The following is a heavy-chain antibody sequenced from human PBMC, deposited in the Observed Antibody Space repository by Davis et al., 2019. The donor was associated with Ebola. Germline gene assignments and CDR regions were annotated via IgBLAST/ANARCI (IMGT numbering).Heavy chain of an antibody. J-gene: IGHJ3*02. D-gene: IGHD5-18*01. V-gene: IGHV3-72*01. Sequence: GESLKISCAASGFTFSDHYMDWVRQAPGQGMEWVARIRNKANSYTTEYAASVKGRFTISRDDSENSHYLQMNSLKTEDTAVYYCARGSVGTAFRAFDIWGQGTMVTVSS. CDR1: GFTFSDHY. CDR3: ARGSVGTAFRAFDI. CDR2: IRNKANSYTT.